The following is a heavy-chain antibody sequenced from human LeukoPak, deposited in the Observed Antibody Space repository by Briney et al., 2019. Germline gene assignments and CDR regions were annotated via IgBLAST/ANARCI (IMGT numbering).Heavy chain of an antibody. D-gene: IGHD3-22*01. CDR1: GFTVSSNY. CDR3: ARNTYYYDSSGYAFDY. J-gene: IGHJ4*02. V-gene: IGHV3-53*01. Sequence: PGGSLRLSCAASGFTVSSNYMSWVRQAPGKGLEWVSVIYSGGSTYYADSVKGRFTISRDNSKNTLYLQKNSLRAEDTAVYYCARNTYYYDSSGYAFDYWGQGTLVTVSS. CDR2: IYSGGST.